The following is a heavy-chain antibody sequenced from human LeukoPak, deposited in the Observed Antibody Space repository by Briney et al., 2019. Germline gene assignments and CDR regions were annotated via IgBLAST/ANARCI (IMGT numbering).Heavy chain of an antibody. Sequence: ASVKVSCKASGYSFTSYGFSWVRQAPGQGLEWMGWINPNSGGTNYAQKFQGRVTMTRDTSISTAYMELSRLRSDDTAVYYCARVHYDFWSGYYLDYWGQGTLVTVSS. J-gene: IGHJ4*02. CDR3: ARVHYDFWSGYYLDY. CDR1: GYSFTSYG. CDR2: INPNSGGT. V-gene: IGHV1-2*02. D-gene: IGHD3-3*01.